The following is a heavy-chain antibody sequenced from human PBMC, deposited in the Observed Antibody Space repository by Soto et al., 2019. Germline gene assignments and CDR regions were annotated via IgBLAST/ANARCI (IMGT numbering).Heavy chain of an antibody. V-gene: IGHV3-23*01. Sequence: LRLSCAASGFTFGSYAMSWVRQAPGKGLEWVSAISGSGGSTYYADSVKGRFTTSRDNSKNTLYLQMNSLRAEDTAVYYCAKDDERWLQDAFDIWGQGTMVTVSS. CDR1: GFTFGSYA. J-gene: IGHJ3*02. CDR3: AKDDERWLQDAFDI. CDR2: ISGSGGST. D-gene: IGHD5-12*01.